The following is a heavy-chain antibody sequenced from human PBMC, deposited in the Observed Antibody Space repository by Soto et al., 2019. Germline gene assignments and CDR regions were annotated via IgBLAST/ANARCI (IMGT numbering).Heavy chain of an antibody. CDR3: ARKVVGSTSRPDYWYFDL. Sequence: EVQLLESGGDSVQPGGSVRLSCAGSGFTFINYAMNWVRQAPGKGLEWVSTISGGGDATFFADSVRGRFTFSRDNSKNTVTLQMNSLGVDDTAVYYCARKVVGSTSRPDYWYFDLWGRGTRVTVSS. CDR2: ISGGGDAT. D-gene: IGHD2-21*01. J-gene: IGHJ2*01. V-gene: IGHV3-23*01. CDR1: GFTFINYA.